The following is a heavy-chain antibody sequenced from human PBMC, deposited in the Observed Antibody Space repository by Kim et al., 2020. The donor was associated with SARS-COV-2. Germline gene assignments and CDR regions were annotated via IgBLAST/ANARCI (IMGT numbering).Heavy chain of an antibody. D-gene: IGHD1-7*01. CDR1: GFTFSSYA. V-gene: IGHV3-23*01. CDR3: EGWVRNYGAFDI. CDR2: ISGSGGST. J-gene: IGHJ3*02. Sequence: GGSLRLSCAASGFTFSSYAMSWVRQAPGKGLEWVSAISGSGGSTYYADSVKGRFTISRDNSKNTLYLQMNSLRAEDTAVYYCEGWVRNYGAFDIWGQGTMVTVSS.